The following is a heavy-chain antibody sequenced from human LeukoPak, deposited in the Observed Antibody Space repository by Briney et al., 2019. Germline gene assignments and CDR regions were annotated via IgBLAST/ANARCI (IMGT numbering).Heavy chain of an antibody. J-gene: IGHJ3*02. V-gene: IGHV4-30-4*01. D-gene: IGHD3-22*01. CDR3: ARTYYYDSSGSGGAFDI. CDR1: GGSISSGDYY. Sequence: SETLSLTCTVSGGSISSGDYYWSWIRQPPGKGREGIGYIYYSGSPYYNPSLKSRVTISVDTSKNQFSLKLSSVTAADTAVYYCARTYYYDSSGSGGAFDIWGQGTMVTVSS. CDR2: IYYSGSP.